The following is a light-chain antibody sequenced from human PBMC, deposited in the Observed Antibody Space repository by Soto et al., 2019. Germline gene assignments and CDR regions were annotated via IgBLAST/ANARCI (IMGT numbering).Light chain of an antibody. Sequence: EIVMTQSPAILSVSPGERATLSCRASQSVSTNLAWFQQKPGQTPRLLFNGASTRATGIPARFTGSGSGTEFILTISSLQSEDFAVYYCQQYGSSPGTFGQGTKVEIK. CDR3: QQYGSSPGT. CDR2: GAS. J-gene: IGKJ1*01. CDR1: QSVSTN. V-gene: IGKV3D-15*02.